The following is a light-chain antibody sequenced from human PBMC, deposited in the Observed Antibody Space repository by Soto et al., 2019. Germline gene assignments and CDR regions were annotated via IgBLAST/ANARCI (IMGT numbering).Light chain of an antibody. CDR1: QSVSSSY. Sequence: EIVLTQSPGTLSSSPGERVTLSCRASQSVSSSYVAWYQQKPGQAPRLLIYGASSRVTGNPDRFRGSGSGTDFTLTIARVEPEDFAVYYCQQYGNSPPWTFGQGTKVEIK. CDR2: GAS. V-gene: IGKV3-20*01. CDR3: QQYGNSPPWT. J-gene: IGKJ1*01.